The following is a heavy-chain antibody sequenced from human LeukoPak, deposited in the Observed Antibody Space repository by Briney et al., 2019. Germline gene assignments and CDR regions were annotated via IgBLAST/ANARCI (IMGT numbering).Heavy chain of an antibody. D-gene: IGHD3-22*01. CDR1: GYTFTGYY. Sequence: GASVKVSCKASGYTFTGYYMHWVRQAPGQGLEWMGWINPNSGGTNYAQKFQGGVTMTRDTSISTAYMELSRLRSDDTAVYYCARVYDSSGYYPSGFDYWGQGTLVTVSS. CDR3: ARVYDSSGYYPSGFDY. CDR2: INPNSGGT. J-gene: IGHJ4*02. V-gene: IGHV1-2*02.